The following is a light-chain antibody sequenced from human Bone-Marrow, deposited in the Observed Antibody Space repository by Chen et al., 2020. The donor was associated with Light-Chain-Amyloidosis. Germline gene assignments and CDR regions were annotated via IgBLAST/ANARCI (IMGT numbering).Light chain of an antibody. CDR3: QSADSSGSYEVI. CDR2: RDT. Sequence: SYELTQPPSVSVSPGQTARITCSGDDLPTKYAYWYQQKPGQAPVLVIHRDTERPSGISERFSGSSSGTTATLSISGVQAEDGADYDGQSADSSGSYEVIFGGGTKLTVL. J-gene: IGLJ2*01. V-gene: IGLV3-25*03. CDR1: DLPTKY.